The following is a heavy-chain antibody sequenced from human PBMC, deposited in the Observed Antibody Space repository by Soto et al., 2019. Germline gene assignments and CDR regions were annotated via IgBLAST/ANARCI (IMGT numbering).Heavy chain of an antibody. J-gene: IGHJ4*02. CDR2: IIPIFGTA. CDR1: GGTFSSYA. V-gene: IGHV1-69*01. Sequence: QVQLVQSGAEVKKPGSSVKVSCKASGGTFSSYAISWGRQAPGQGLEWMGGIIPIFGTANYAQKFQGRVTITADDSTSTAYMELSSLRSEDTAVYYCARQEEGVADTAMVDYWGQGTLVTVSS. D-gene: IGHD5-18*01. CDR3: ARQEEGVADTAMVDY.